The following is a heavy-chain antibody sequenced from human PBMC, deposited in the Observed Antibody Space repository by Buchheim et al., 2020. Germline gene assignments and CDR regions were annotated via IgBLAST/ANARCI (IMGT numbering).Heavy chain of an antibody. CDR2: ISSSSSSI. J-gene: IGHJ3*02. CDR3: AREYSSSSGRTFDI. D-gene: IGHD6-6*01. CDR1: GFTFNNYN. V-gene: IGHV3-21*01. Sequence: EVQLVESGGGLVKPGGSLRLSCAASGFTFNNYNMNWVRQAPGKGLEWVSSISSSSSSIYYEDSVKGRFTISRDNAKNSLSLQMNSLRAEDTAVYYCAREYSSSSGRTFDIWGQGS.